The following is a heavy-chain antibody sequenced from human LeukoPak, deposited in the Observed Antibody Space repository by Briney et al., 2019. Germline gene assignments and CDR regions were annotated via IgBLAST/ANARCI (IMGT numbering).Heavy chain of an antibody. CDR1: GFTFSSYA. CDR3: AREAYDSSGYYWSRSYNWFDP. Sequence: PGRSLRLSCAASGFTFSSYAMHWVRQAPGKGLEWVAVISYDGSNKYYADSVKGRFTISRDNSKNTLYLQMNSLRAEDTAVYYCAREAYDSSGYYWSRSYNWFDPWGQGTLVTVSS. V-gene: IGHV3-30*14. D-gene: IGHD3-22*01. J-gene: IGHJ5*02. CDR2: ISYDGSNK.